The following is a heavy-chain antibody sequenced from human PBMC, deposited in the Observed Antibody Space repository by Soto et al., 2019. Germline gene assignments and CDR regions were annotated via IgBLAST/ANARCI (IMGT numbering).Heavy chain of an antibody. J-gene: IGHJ6*02. V-gene: IGHV3-23*01. CDR2: ISGSGAGT. CDR1: GFSFSNYA. D-gene: IGHD1-26*01. Sequence: EVQLLESGGTLVQVGGSLRLSCVASGFSFSNYAVTWVRQAPGKGLEWVSAISGSGAGTYYADSVKGRFTISRDNSKNTVHLQMNSLRVEDTAVYHCAKRIMSGGNYVGNAMDVWGQGTTVIVS. CDR3: AKRIMSGGNYVGNAMDV.